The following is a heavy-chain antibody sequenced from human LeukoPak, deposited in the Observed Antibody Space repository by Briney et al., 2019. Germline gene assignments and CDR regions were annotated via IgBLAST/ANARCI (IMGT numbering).Heavy chain of an antibody. CDR3: AKAGVLRYFDW. CDR2: ISSSSSTI. J-gene: IGHJ4*02. Sequence: PGGSLRLSCAASGFTFSSYSMNWVRQAPGKGLEWVSYISSSSSTIYYADSVKGRFTISRDNAKNSLYLQMNSLRAEDTAVYYCAKAGVLRYFDWLGQGTLVTVSS. CDR1: GFTFSSYS. V-gene: IGHV3-48*01. D-gene: IGHD3-9*01.